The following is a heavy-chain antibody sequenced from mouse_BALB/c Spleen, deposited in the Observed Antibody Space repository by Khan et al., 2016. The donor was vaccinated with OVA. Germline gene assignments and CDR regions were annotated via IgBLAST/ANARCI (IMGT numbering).Heavy chain of an antibody. D-gene: IGHD1-1*01. J-gene: IGHJ3*01. CDR3: ARLAYYYNSEGFAY. CDR1: GFTFSTYG. V-gene: IGHV5-6*01. CDR2: ISSGGSYT. Sequence: EAELVESGGDLVKPGGSLKLSCAASGFTFSTYGMSWVRQTPDKRLEWVATISSGGSYTYYLDSVKGRFTISRDNAKNTLYLQMSSLKSEDTAMYYCARLAYYYNSEGFAYWGQGTLVTVSA.